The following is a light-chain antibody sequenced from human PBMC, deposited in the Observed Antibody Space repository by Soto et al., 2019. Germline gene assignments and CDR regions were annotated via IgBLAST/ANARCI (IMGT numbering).Light chain of an antibody. J-gene: IGLJ2*01. CDR2: EGS. CDR1: SSDVGSYNL. V-gene: IGLV2-23*01. Sequence: QSALTQPASVSGSPGQSITISCTGTSSDVGSYNLVSWYQQHPGKAPKLMIYEGSKRPSGVSNRFSGSKSGNTASLTISGLQAEDEADYYCCSYAGSSTRVVFGGGTSSPS. CDR3: CSYAGSSTRVV.